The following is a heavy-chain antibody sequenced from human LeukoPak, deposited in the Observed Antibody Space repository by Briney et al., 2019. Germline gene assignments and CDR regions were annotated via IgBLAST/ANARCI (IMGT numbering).Heavy chain of an antibody. D-gene: IGHD3-10*01. J-gene: IGHJ5*02. Sequence: GGSLRLSCVASGFTFSDYYMGWIRQAPGKGLEWVSYISGVSTNTNYADSVKGRFTISRDNAKNSLYLQMSSLRPEDTAVYYCARDLNMIRGVVNWFDPWGQGTLVTVSS. CDR2: ISGVSTNT. CDR1: GFTFSDYY. V-gene: IGHV3-11*05. CDR3: ARDLNMIRGVVNWFDP.